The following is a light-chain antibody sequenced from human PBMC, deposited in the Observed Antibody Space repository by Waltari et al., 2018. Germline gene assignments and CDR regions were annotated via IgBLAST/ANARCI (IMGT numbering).Light chain of an antibody. CDR1: NIGSKS. J-gene: IGLJ3*02. V-gene: IGLV3-21*04. CDR2: YDK. Sequence: SYVVTQAPSVSVAPGTTARITCGGHNIGSKSVNWYRQKPGQAPVLVMYYDKDRPSGIPERFSGSNSGNTATLIISRVEAGDEADYYCQVWDSNNDHWVFGGGTRLTV. CDR3: QVWDSNNDHWV.